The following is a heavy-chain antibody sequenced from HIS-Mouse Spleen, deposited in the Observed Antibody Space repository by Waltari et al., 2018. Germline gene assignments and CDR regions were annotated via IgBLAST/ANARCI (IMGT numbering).Heavy chain of an antibody. Sequence: QLQLQESGPGLVKPSETLSLTCTVSGGSISSSRSYWVWLRPPPGKGLEWIGRIYYSGSTYYNPSLKIRVTISVDTSKNQFSLKLSSVTAADTAVYYCAREIPYSSSWYDWYFDLWGRGTLVTVSS. CDR3: AREIPYSSSWYDWYFDL. D-gene: IGHD6-13*01. CDR1: GGSISSSRSY. J-gene: IGHJ2*01. V-gene: IGHV4-39*07. CDR2: IYYSGST.